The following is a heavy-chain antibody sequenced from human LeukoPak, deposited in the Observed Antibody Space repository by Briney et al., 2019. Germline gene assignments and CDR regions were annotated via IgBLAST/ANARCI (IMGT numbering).Heavy chain of an antibody. CDR2: LYTSGST. Sequence: PSETLSLTFTVSGGSISSYYWSWIRQPAGKGLEWIGRLYTSGSTNYNPSLKSRVTMSVDTSKNQFSLKLTSMTAADTAVYYCARGGSSGYYYGWGQGTLVTVSS. J-gene: IGHJ4*02. D-gene: IGHD3-22*01. CDR1: GGSISSYY. CDR3: ARGGSSGYYYG. V-gene: IGHV4-4*07.